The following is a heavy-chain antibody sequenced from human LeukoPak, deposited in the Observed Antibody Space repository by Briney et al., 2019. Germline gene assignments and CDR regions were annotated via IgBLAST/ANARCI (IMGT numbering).Heavy chain of an antibody. CDR3: ETYYYDSSGRHDVFDI. V-gene: IGHV3-30*04. Sequence: PGGSLRLSCAASGFTFSSYAMHWVRQAPGKGLEWVAVIAYDGGTKYYADSVEGRFTISRDNSKNTVYLQMNSLRAEDTALYYCETYYYDSSGRHDVFDIWGQGTMVTVSS. CDR1: GFTFSSYA. D-gene: IGHD3-22*01. CDR2: IAYDGGTK. J-gene: IGHJ3*02.